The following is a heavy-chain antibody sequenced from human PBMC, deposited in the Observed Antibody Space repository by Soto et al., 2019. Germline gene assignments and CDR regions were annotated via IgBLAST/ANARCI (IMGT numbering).Heavy chain of an antibody. D-gene: IGHD4-17*01. CDR1: GFTFSDHY. J-gene: IGHJ6*02. Sequence: GGSLRLSCVASGFTFSDHYMDWVRQAPGKGLEWVGRTRNKANSYTTEYAASVKGRFTISRDDSKNSLYLQMNSLKTEDTAVYYCARESTYGDYTTGYYYYYYGMDVWGQGTTVTVSS. V-gene: IGHV3-72*01. CDR2: TRNKANSYTT. CDR3: ARESTYGDYTTGYYYYYYGMDV.